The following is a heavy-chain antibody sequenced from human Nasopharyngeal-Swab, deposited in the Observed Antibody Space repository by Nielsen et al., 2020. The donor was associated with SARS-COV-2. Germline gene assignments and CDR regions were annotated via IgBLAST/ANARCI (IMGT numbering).Heavy chain of an antibody. V-gene: IGHV4-59*01. J-gene: IGHJ4*02. Sequence: SETLSLTCTVSGGSMNSYYWYWIRQLPGKGLEWIGYVFNSVSTEYSPSLKRRATISVDTSNNQFSLKLSSVTAADTAVYFCARVQVGDDFWTGYHFDYWGQGTLVTVSS. CDR3: ARVQVGDDFWTGYHFDY. CDR2: VFNSVST. D-gene: IGHD3/OR15-3a*01. CDR1: GGSMNSYY.